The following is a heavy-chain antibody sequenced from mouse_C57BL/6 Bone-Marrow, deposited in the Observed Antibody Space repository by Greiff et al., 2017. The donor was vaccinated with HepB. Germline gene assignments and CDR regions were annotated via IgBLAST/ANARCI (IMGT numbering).Heavy chain of an antibody. CDR2: IYPGNSDT. CDR3: TPFITTVVDRYFDV. V-gene: IGHV1-5*01. CDR1: GYTFTSYW. D-gene: IGHD1-1*01. J-gene: IGHJ1*03. Sequence: VQLQQSGTVLARPGASVKMSCKTSGYTFTSYWMHWVKQRPGQGLEWIGAIYPGNSDTSYNQKFKGKAKLTAVTSASTAYMELSSLTNEDSAVYYCTPFITTVVDRYFDVWGTGTTVTVSS.